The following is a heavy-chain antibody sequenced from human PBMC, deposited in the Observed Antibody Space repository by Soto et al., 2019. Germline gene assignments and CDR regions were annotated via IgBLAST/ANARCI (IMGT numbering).Heavy chain of an antibody. CDR3: ARDSKEGYSTAQRYFDL. CDR1: EFTFSSYW. V-gene: IGHV3-7*01. CDR2: IKPDGSEK. Sequence: EVQLAESGGGLVQPGGSLRLSCAASEFTFSSYWMSWVRQVPGKGLEWLANIKPDGSEKYYVDSVRGRFTISRDNAKNSLYPQMNSLRTEDSAVYYCARDSKEGYSTAQRYFDLWGRGTLVTVSS. J-gene: IGHJ2*01. D-gene: IGHD2-8*02.